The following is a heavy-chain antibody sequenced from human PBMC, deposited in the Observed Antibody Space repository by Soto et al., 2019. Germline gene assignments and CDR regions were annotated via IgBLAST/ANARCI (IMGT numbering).Heavy chain of an antibody. V-gene: IGHV5-10-1*01. D-gene: IGHD2-2*02. CDR3: ARSVGRHCSSTSCYTWRY. Sequence: GESLNISCKGSGYSFTSYWISWVRQMPGKGLEWMGRIDPSDSYTNYSPSFQGHVTISADKSISTAYLQWSSLKASDTAMYYCARSVGRHCSSTSCYTWRYWGQGTLVTVSS. CDR2: IDPSDSYT. J-gene: IGHJ4*02. CDR1: GYSFTSYW.